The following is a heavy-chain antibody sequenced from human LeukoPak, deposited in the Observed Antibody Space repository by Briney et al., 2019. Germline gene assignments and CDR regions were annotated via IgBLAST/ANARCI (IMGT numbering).Heavy chain of an antibody. CDR1: GFTFKDYG. CDR2: INWNGGGT. CDR3: AKHLRATNTYIFFGLDV. Sequence: SLRLSWAATGFTFKDYGMHWVRQPPGKGLEWVSGINWNGGGTGYADSVKGRFTISRDNAKNSLYLQMTSLRPEDTALYYCAKHLRATNTYIFFGLDVWGQGTTVTVSS. D-gene: IGHD1-26*01. J-gene: IGHJ6*02. V-gene: IGHV3-9*01.